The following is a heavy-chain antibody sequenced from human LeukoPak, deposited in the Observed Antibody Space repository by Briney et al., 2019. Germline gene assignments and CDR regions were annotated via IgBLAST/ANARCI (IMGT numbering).Heavy chain of an antibody. CDR1: GFTFSSYE. J-gene: IGHJ5*02. CDR3: VRDRGGTYSGDNLFDP. Sequence: GGSLRLSCAASGFTFSSYEMNWVRQAPGKGLEWLSYIIGDGTTTQYADSVRDRFTISRDNDKNSLYLQMNSLRADDTAVYYCVRDRGGTYSGDNLFDPWGQGTLVTVSS. CDR2: IIGDGTTT. V-gene: IGHV3-48*03. D-gene: IGHD1/OR15-1a*01.